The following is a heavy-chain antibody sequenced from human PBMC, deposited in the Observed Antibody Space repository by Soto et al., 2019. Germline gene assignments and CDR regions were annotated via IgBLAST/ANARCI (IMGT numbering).Heavy chain of an antibody. CDR2: ISSDGINK. CDR1: GFTFSNNG. D-gene: IGHD2-15*01. CDR3: AMALYGGSARFDF. V-gene: IGHV3-30*03. J-gene: IGHJ4*02. Sequence: QVQLVESGGGAVQPGRSLRLSCAASGFTFSNNGIHWVRQAPGTGLEWVAVISSDGINKYYADSVKGRSTISRDNSKNTLFLQMNSLRVEDTAGYYCAMALYGGSARFDFWGQGTLVTVSS.